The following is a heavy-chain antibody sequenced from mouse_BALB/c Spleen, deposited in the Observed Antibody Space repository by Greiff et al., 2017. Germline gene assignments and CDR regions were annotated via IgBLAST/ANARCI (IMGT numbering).Heavy chain of an antibody. CDR2: IRNKANGYTT. D-gene: IGHD2-4*01. CDR1: GFTFNTNA. Sequence: GGGLVPPTGSLKLSCAASGFTFNTNAMNWVRQPPGKALEWLGFIRNKANGYTTEYSASVKGRFTISRDNSQSILYLQMNTLRAEDSATYYCARDIDSVNYAMDYWGQGTSVTVSA. J-gene: IGHJ4*01. CDR3: ARDIDSVNYAMDY. V-gene: IGHV7-3*02.